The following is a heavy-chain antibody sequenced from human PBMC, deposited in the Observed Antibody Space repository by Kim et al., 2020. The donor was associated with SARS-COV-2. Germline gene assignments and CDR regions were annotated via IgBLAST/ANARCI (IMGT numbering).Heavy chain of an antibody. J-gene: IGHJ5*02. CDR3: VTSRGAYTTSWYKNDL. D-gene: IGHD6-13*01. V-gene: IGHV3-64D*09. CDR1: GFTFSNYT. CDR2: INSNGGST. Sequence: GGSLRLSCSASGFTFSNYTMHWVRQAPGKGLEYVSTINSNGGSTFYTDSVKGRFTISRDNSKNTLYLQMSSLRAEDTALYYCVTSRGAYTTSWYKNDLWGQGVLVTVSS.